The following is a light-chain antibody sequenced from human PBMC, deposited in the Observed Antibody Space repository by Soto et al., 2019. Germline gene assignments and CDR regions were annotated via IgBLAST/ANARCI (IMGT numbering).Light chain of an antibody. V-gene: IGLV2-14*01. CDR1: SSGVGGYNH. Sequence: QSVLPQPASVSGSPGQSITISCTGTSSGVGGYNHVSWYQQHPGKAPKLIIYEVRNRPSGVSNRLSGSKSGNTASLTISGLQADDEADYYCSSYTSSSTLYVFGTGTKRTVL. J-gene: IGLJ1*01. CDR3: SSYTSSSTLYV. CDR2: EVR.